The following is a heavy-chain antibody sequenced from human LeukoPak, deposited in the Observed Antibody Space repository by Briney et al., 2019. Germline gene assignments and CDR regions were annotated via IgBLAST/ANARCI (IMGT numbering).Heavy chain of an antibody. D-gene: IGHD3-22*01. J-gene: IGHJ4*02. CDR3: ARASDTYYYDSSGSPHFDY. CDR1: GFTFSSYE. CDR2: ISSSGSTI. Sequence: GGSLRLSCAASGFTFSSYEMNWVRQAPGKGLEWVSYISSSGSTIYYADSVKCRFTISRDNAKNSLYLQMNSLRAEDTAVYYCARASDTYYYDSSGSPHFDYWGQGTLVTVSS. V-gene: IGHV3-48*03.